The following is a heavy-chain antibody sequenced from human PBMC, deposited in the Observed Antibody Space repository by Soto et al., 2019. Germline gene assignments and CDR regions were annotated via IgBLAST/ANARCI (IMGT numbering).Heavy chain of an antibody. J-gene: IGHJ6*02. Sequence: GGSLRLSCAASGFTFSGYSMNWVRQAPGKGLEWVSSISSSSSYIYYADSVKGRFTISRDNAKNSLYLQMNSLRAEDTAVYYCARLLTASYYYYGMDVWGQGTTVTVSS. D-gene: IGHD2-21*02. CDR1: GFTFSGYS. CDR3: ARLLTASYYYYGMDV. V-gene: IGHV3-21*01. CDR2: ISSSSSYI.